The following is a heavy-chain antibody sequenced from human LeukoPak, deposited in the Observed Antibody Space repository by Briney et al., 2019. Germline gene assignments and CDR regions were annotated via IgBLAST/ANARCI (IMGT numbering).Heavy chain of an antibody. CDR3: AKDYLVGATVAYYFDY. CDR1: GFTFSSYA. D-gene: IGHD1-26*01. J-gene: IGHJ4*02. V-gene: IGHV3-23*01. Sequence: GGSLRLSCAASGFTFSSYAMSWVRQALGKGLEWVSAISGSGGSTYYADSVKGRFTISRDNSKNTLYLQMNSLSAEDTAVYYCAKDYLVGATVAYYFDYWGQGTLITVSS. CDR2: ISGSGGST.